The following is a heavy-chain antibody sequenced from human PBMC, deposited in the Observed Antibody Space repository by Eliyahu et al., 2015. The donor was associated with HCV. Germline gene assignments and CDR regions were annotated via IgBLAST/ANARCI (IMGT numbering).Heavy chain of an antibody. V-gene: IGHV3-48*02. CDR1: GFTFSSFA. Sequence: EVQLVESGGGLVQPGGSLRLSCTASGFTFSSFAMXWVRQVPGKGLEWVSYISSGSEYIYYVDSAKGRFTISRDNAKNSLFLQMSSLRDEDTAVYYCARHSCRGGSCFWHWGQGTLVTVSS. CDR3: ARHSCRGGSCFWH. CDR2: ISSGSEYI. D-gene: IGHD2-15*01. J-gene: IGHJ1*01.